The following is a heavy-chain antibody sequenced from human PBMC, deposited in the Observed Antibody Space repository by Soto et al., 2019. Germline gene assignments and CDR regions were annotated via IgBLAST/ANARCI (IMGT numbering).Heavy chain of an antibody. Sequence: GGSLRLSCVASGLTFRSYTMNWVRQAPGKGLEWVSAIRGFSPYTFYADSVKGRFTISRDNAKNTLYLQLNSLRAEDTAVYYGARGGAYGDYRSDFWGQGTRGTASS. CDR2: IRGFSPYT. J-gene: IGHJ4*02. CDR3: ARGGAYGDYRSDF. V-gene: IGHV3-21*01. CDR1: GLTFRSYT. D-gene: IGHD4-17*01.